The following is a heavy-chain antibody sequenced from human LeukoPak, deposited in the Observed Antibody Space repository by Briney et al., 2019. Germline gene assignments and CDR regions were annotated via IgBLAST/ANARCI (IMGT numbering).Heavy chain of an antibody. CDR1: GGSISSYH. J-gene: IGHJ4*02. Sequence: SETLSLTCTVSGGSISSYHWSWMRQPPGKGLEWIGYIYYSGSTNYNPSLKSRVNISVDTSKKQFSLRLSSVTAADTAVYYCARRGGDSSGNFDYWGQGTLVTVSS. CDR3: ARRGGDSSGNFDY. D-gene: IGHD3-22*01. V-gene: IGHV4-59*08. CDR2: IYYSGST.